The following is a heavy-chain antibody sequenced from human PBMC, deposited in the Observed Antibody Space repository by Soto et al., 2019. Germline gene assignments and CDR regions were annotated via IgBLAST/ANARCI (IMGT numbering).Heavy chain of an antibody. J-gene: IGHJ3*02. D-gene: IGHD5-12*01. CDR3: ARGYSGYDYAFDI. CDR2: INPSGGST. CDR1: GYTFTSYY. Sequence: GASGKVPCKASGYTFTSYYMHWVRQAPGQGLEWMGIINPSGGSTSYAQKFQGRVTMTRDTSTSTVYMELSSLRSEDTAVYYCARGYSGYDYAFDIWGQGTMVTVSS. V-gene: IGHV1-46*01.